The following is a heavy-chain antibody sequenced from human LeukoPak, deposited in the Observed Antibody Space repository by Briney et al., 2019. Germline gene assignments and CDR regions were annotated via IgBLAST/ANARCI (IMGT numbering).Heavy chain of an antibody. CDR1: GYTFTSYA. J-gene: IGHJ4*02. CDR2: INTNTGNP. V-gene: IGHV7-4-1*02. Sequence: PGGSLRLSCAASGYTFTSYAMNWVRQAPGQGLEWMGWINTNTGNPTYAQGFTGRFVFSLDTSVSTAYLQISSLKAEDTAVYYCARDVGSAAAAGLYPNADFDYWGQGTLVTVSS. D-gene: IGHD6-13*01. CDR3: ARDVGSAAAAGLYPNADFDY.